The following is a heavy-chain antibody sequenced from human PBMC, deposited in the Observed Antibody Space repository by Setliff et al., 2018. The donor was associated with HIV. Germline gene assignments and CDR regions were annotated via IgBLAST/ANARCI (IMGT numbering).Heavy chain of an antibody. CDR1: GGSFNGYS. Sequence: SETLSLTCAVYGGSFNGYSWTWIRQSPGKGLEWIGEINHRGSTNYNPSLKSRVTVSVDTSKNQFSLRLSSVTASDTAVYYCARQAIFGYYDSSGYLDYWGNGTTVTVSS. CDR3: ARQAIFGYYDSSGYLDY. V-gene: IGHV4-34*01. CDR2: INHRGST. D-gene: IGHD3-22*01. J-gene: IGHJ6*04.